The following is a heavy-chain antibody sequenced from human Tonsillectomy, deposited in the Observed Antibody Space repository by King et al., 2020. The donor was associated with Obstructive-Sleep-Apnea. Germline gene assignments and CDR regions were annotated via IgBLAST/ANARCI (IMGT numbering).Heavy chain of an antibody. J-gene: IGHJ4*02. V-gene: IGHV3-30*02. D-gene: IGHD6-13*01. Sequence: VQLVESGGGVVQPGGSLRLSCAVSGFTFSSYGMHWVRQAPGKGLEWVAFIRYDGSNKYYADSVKGRFTISRDNSKNTVYLQINSLRAEDTAVYYCTKEVYSSSWYVDYWGQGSLVTVSS. CDR1: GFTFSSYG. CDR2: IRYDGSNK. CDR3: TKEVYSSSWYVDY.